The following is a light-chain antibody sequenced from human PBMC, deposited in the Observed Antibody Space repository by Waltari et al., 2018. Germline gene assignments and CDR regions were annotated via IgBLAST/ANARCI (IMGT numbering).Light chain of an antibody. J-gene: IGKJ4*01. V-gene: IGKV1-16*01. Sequence: DIQMTQSPSSLSASVGDTVTITCRASQGISSYLAWYLQKPGKAPKTLIYYASSLESGVPSRFSGTGSGTEFTLTIRSLQPEDFATYYCQQYNSDPLTFGGGTKVEIK. CDR3: QQYNSDPLT. CDR2: YAS. CDR1: QGISSY.